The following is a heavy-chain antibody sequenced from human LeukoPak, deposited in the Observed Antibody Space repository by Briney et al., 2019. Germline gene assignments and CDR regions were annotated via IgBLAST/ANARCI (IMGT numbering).Heavy chain of an antibody. Sequence: GGSLRLPCAASGFTFSTYAMSWVRQAPGKGLEWVSTISDSGANTYYADSVRGRFTISRDNSKNTLYLQKNSLRADDTAIYYCAKSMTLQWRGFFDLWGRGTHVTVSS. J-gene: IGHJ2*01. V-gene: IGHV3-23*01. CDR3: AKSMTLQWRGFFDL. D-gene: IGHD6-19*01. CDR2: ISDSGANT. CDR1: GFTFSTYA.